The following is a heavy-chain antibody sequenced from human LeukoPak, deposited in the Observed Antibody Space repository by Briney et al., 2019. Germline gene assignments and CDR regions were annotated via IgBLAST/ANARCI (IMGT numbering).Heavy chain of an antibody. V-gene: IGHV3-30*02. D-gene: IGHD3-10*01. J-gene: IGHJ4*02. CDR1: GFTFSSYG. CDR2: IRYDGSHK. Sequence: AGGSLRLSWAASGFTFSSYGMHWVRQAAGKGLEWVAFIRYDGSHKYYADSVRGRFTISRDNSKNTLYLQINSLRAEDTAVYYCAKGDGSGSYYIFDYWGQGTLVTVSS. CDR3: AKGDGSGSYYIFDY.